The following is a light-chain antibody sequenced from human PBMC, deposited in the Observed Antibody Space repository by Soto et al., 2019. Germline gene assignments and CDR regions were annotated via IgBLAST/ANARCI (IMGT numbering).Light chain of an antibody. CDR1: QTVGST. Sequence: EVVMTQSPATLSVSPGETATLSCRASQTVGSTLAWYQQKPGQAPRLLIYGASTRATDIPARFSGSGFGTEFTLTITNLQSEDFALYFCQQYSVWPPFTFGPGTKVDIK. J-gene: IGKJ3*01. CDR2: GAS. CDR3: QQYSVWPPFT. V-gene: IGKV3-15*01.